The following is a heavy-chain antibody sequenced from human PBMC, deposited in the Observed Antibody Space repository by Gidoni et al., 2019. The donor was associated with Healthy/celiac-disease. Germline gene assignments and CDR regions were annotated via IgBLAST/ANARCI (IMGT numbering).Heavy chain of an antibody. V-gene: IGHV3-33*01. D-gene: IGHD6-13*01. CDR2: IWYDGSNK. CDR1: GFTFSSHG. J-gene: IGHJ3*02. CDR3: ARDGGPYSSSWDPYPGAFDI. Sequence: QVQLVASGGGVVQPGRSLRLSCAAFGFTFSSHGMHWVRQAPGKGLEWVAVIWYDGSNKYYADAVKGRFTISRDNSKNTLYLQMNSLRAEDTAVYYCARDGGPYSSSWDPYPGAFDIWGQGTMVTVSS.